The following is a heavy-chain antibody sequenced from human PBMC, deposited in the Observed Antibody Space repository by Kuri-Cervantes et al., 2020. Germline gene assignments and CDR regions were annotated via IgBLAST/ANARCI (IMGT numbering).Heavy chain of an antibody. Sequence: GGSLRLSCAASGFTFSDYYMSWIRQAPGKGLEWVSYISSSGSTIYYADSVKGRFTISRDNAKNSLYLQMNSLRAEDTAVYYCARETNIAVASTEAFDIWGQGTMVTVSS. J-gene: IGHJ3*02. V-gene: IGHV3-11*01. CDR2: ISSSGSTI. D-gene: IGHD6-19*01. CDR1: GFTFSDYY. CDR3: ARETNIAVASTEAFDI.